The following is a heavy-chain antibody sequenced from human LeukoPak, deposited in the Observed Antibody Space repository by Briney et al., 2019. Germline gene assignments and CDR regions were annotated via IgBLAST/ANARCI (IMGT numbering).Heavy chain of an antibody. J-gene: IGHJ2*01. D-gene: IGHD3-22*01. V-gene: IGHV4-34*01. CDR2: INHSGST. CDR3: ARDYYDSSGYLDTHWYFDL. CDR1: GGSFSGYY. Sequence: SETLSLTCAVYGGSFSGYYWSWIRQPPGKWLEWIGEINHSGSTNYNPSLKSRVTISVDTSKNQFSLKLSSVTAADTAVYYCARDYYDSSGYLDTHWYFDLWGRGTLVTVSS.